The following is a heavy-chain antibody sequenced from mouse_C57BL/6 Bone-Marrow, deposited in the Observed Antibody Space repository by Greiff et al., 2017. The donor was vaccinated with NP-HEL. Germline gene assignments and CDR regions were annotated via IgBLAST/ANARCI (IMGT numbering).Heavy chain of an antibody. CDR2: FYPGSGSI. D-gene: IGHD3-2*02. Sequence: QVHVKQSGAELVKPGASVKLSCKASGYTFTEYTIHWVKQRSGQGLEWIGWFYPGSGSIKYNEKFKDKATLTADKSSSTVYMELSRLTSEDSAVYFCARHEGAQATLGAMDYWGQGTSVTVSS. V-gene: IGHV1-62-2*01. CDR1: GYTFTEYT. CDR3: ARHEGAQATLGAMDY. J-gene: IGHJ4*01.